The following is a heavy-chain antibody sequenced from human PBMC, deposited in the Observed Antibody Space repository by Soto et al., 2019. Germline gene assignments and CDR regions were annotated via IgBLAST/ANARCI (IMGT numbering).Heavy chain of an antibody. CDR3: AKGSRYYGSGSYVVDV. CDR1: GFSLIGHC. J-gene: IGHJ6*02. V-gene: IGHV3-23*01. Sequence: GGSLRHSCAASGFSLIGHCLNLVRQAPGKGLEWVSAISGSGGSTYYADSVKGRFTISRDNSKNTLYLQMNSLRAEDTAVYYCAKGSRYYGSGSYVVDVWGQGTTVTVSS. CDR2: ISGSGGST. D-gene: IGHD3-10*01.